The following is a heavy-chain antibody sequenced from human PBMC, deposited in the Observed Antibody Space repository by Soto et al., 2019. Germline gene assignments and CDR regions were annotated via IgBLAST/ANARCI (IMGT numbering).Heavy chain of an antibody. CDR3: ARGIAAAAARGMDV. CDR2: INPSSGGA. V-gene: IGHV1-2*04. Sequence: ASVKVSCKTSGFSFTGYYIYWVRQAPGQGLEWMGSINPSSGGAKYAQKFQGWVTMTRDTSISTAYMELSRLRSDDTAVYYCARGIAAAAARGMDVWGQGTTVTVSS. CDR1: GFSFTGYY. D-gene: IGHD6-13*01. J-gene: IGHJ6*02.